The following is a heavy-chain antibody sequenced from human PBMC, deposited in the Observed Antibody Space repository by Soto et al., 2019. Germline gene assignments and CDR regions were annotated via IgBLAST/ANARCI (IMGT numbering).Heavy chain of an antibody. J-gene: IGHJ5*02. CDR3: ARMETFGSLNWFDP. Sequence: VKVSCKASGCSFTNNDVSWVRQATGQGLEWMGWMNPGSGDTGYAQKFQGRVTMTRDISIATAYMELSSLRSDDTAIYYCARMETFGSLNWFDPWGQGTLVTVSS. D-gene: IGHD3-16*01. CDR1: GCSFTNND. V-gene: IGHV1-8*01. CDR2: MNPGSGDT.